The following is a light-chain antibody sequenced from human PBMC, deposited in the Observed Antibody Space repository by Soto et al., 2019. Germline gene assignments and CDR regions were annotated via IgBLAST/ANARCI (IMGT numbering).Light chain of an antibody. Sequence: DVQMTQSPFFLSASVGDRVAITCRASQPISGYLNWYQHKPGRAPKLLVRADVILQPGVPPRFSGSGSGTEFTLSISSLEPEDCATYFCQQTYTTPLYTFGQGTHLEI. CDR2: ADV. CDR3: QQTYTTPLYT. J-gene: IGKJ2*01. V-gene: IGKV1-39*01. CDR1: QPISGY.